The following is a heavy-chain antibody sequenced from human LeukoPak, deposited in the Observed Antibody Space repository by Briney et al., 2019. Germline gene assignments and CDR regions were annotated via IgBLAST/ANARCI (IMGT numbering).Heavy chain of an antibody. CDR3: AKDLDYGDYIDY. J-gene: IGHJ4*02. CDR2: ISGSGGST. Sequence: GGSLRLSCAASGFTFSSYAMGWVRQAPGKGLEWVSAISGSGGSTYYADSVKGRFTISRDNSKNTLYLQMNSLRAEDTAVYYCAKDLDYGDYIDYWGQGTLATVSS. V-gene: IGHV3-23*01. D-gene: IGHD4-17*01. CDR1: GFTFSSYA.